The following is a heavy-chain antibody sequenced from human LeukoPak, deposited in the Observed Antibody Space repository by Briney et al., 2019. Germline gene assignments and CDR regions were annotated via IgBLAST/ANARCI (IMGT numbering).Heavy chain of an antibody. D-gene: IGHD6-6*01. CDR2: ISGSGGST. J-gene: IGHJ4*02. Sequence: GGSLRLSCAASGFTFSSYAMSWVRQAPGKGLEWVSAISGSGGSTYYADSVKGRFTISRDNSKYTLYLQMNSLRAEDTAVYYCAKVYSSSIRRPYFDYWGQGTLVTVSS. CDR1: GFTFSSYA. V-gene: IGHV3-23*01. CDR3: AKVYSSSIRRPYFDY.